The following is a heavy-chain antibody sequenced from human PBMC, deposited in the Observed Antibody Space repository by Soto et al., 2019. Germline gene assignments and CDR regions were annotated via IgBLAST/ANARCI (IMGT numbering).Heavy chain of an antibody. D-gene: IGHD3-10*01. Sequence: GGSLRLSCTASGFTFGDYAMSWFRQAPGKGLEWIGFIRSKAYGGTTEYAASVKGRFTISRDNSKNTLYLQMGSLRAEDMAVYYCARGGSGSYYFDYWGQGTLVTVSS. CDR1: GFTFGDYA. J-gene: IGHJ4*02. CDR2: IRSKAYGGTT. CDR3: ARGGSGSYYFDY. V-gene: IGHV3-49*03.